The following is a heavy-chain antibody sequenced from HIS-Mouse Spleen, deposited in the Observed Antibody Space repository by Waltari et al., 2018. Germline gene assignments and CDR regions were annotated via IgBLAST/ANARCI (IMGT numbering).Heavy chain of an antibody. D-gene: IGHD3-10*01. CDR1: GFTFSSYA. CDR3: ARVTGGGY. V-gene: IGHV3-30-3*01. Sequence: QVQLVESGGGVVQPGRSLRLSCAASGFTFSSYAMHWVRQAPGKGLEWVEVISYDGSKTYYPDSVKGRFTISRDNSKNTLYLQMNSLRAEDTAVYYCARVTGGGYWGQGTLVTVSS. CDR2: ISYDGSKT. J-gene: IGHJ4*02.